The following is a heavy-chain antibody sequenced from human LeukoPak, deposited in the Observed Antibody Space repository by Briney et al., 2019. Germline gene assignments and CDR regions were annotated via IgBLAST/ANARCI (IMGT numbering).Heavy chain of an antibody. V-gene: IGHV4-59*08. J-gene: IGHJ3*02. Sequence: SETLSLTCTVSGGSISTYYWSWIRQPPGKGLEWIGYIYYSGSTNYNPSLKSRVTISVDTSKNQFSLKLSSVTAADTAVYYCARAERRVSNAFDIWGQGTMVTVSS. D-gene: IGHD1-1*01. CDR3: ARAERRVSNAFDI. CDR1: GGSISTYY. CDR2: IYYSGST.